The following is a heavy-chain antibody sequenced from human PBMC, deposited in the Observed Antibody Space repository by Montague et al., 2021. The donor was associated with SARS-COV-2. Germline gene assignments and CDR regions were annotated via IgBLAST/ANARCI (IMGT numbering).Heavy chain of an antibody. J-gene: IGHJ4*02. V-gene: IGHV3-30-3*01. CDR1: GFTFSSYG. D-gene: IGHD3-10*01. CDR3: ARDSYLSGFDY. CDR2: MSYDGSNK. Sequence: SLRRSCAASGFTFSSYGMHWVRQAPGKGLEWVAVMSYDGSNKYYADSVKGRFTISRDNSKNTLYLQMNSLRVEDTAVYYCARDSYLSGFDYWGQGTLVTVSS.